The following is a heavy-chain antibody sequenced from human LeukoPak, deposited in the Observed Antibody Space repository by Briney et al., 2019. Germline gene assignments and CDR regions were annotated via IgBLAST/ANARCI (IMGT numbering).Heavy chain of an antibody. CDR1: GGSFSDYY. J-gene: IGHJ5*02. CDR2: INHSGST. Sequence: SETLSLTCAVYGGSFSDYYWSWIRQPPGKGLEWIGEINHSGSTNYNPSLKSRVTISVDTSKNQFSLNLSSVTAADTAVYYCARRLLYYYASGPYYNWFDPWGQGALVTVSS. D-gene: IGHD3-10*01. V-gene: IGHV4-34*01. CDR3: ARRLLYYYASGPYYNWFDP.